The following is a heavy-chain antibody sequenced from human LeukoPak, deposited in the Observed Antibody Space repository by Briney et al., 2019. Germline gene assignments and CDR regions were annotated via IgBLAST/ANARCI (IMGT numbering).Heavy chain of an antibody. CDR2: ISTYNGNT. CDR1: GGTFSSYA. D-gene: IGHD3-22*01. Sequence: ASVKVSCKASGGTFSSYAISWVRQAPGQGLEWMGWISTYNGNTNYAQRLQGRVTMTTDTSTNTASTAYMELRSLRSDDTAVYYCARVSYYYDSGGPYYFDYWGQGTLVTVSS. CDR3: ARVSYYYDSGGPYYFDY. V-gene: IGHV1-18*01. J-gene: IGHJ4*02.